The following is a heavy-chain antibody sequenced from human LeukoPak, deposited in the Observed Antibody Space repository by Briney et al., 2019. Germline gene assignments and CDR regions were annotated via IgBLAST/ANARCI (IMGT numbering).Heavy chain of an antibody. V-gene: IGHV3-23*01. Sequence: GGSLRLSCAASGFTFSNYAMSWVRQAAGKGLEWVSAISGSGGSTYYADSVKGRFTISRDNPKSTLYLQMNSLRAEDTAVYYCAKQYYYDGSGPLDDWGQGTLVTVSS. D-gene: IGHD3-22*01. CDR3: AKQYYYDGSGPLDD. J-gene: IGHJ4*02. CDR1: GFTFSNYA. CDR2: ISGSGGST.